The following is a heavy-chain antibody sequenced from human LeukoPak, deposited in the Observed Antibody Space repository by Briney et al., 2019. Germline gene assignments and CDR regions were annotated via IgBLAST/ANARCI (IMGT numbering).Heavy chain of an antibody. J-gene: IGHJ5*02. V-gene: IGHV5-51*01. CDR1: GYSFTNYW. Sequence: GESLKISCKGSGYSFTNYWIGWVRQMPGKGLEWMGIIYPGDSDTRYSPSFQGQVSTSADKSTSTAYLQWSSLKASDTAMYYCARHSFSGSGSFVWLDPWGQGTLVTVSS. CDR3: ARHSFSGSGSFVWLDP. CDR2: IYPGDSDT. D-gene: IGHD3-10*01.